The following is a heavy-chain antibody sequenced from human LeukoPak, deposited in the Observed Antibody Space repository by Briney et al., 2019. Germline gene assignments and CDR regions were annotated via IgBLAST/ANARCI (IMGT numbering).Heavy chain of an antibody. Sequence: PGGSLRLSCAASGFTFNTYDIHWVRRATGKGLEWVSAIRTAGDTYYSGAVKGRFTISREDAKTSLYLQMNSLRVGDTAVYYCTRKRGGAFDIWGQGTMVTVSS. CDR3: TRKRGGAFDI. J-gene: IGHJ3*02. CDR1: GFTFNTYD. CDR2: IRTAGDT. V-gene: IGHV3-13*04.